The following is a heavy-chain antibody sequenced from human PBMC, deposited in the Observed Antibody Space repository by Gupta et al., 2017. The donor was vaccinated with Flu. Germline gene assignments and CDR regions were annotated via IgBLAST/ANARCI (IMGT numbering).Heavy chain of an antibody. CDR3: ARRGAYFFDF. Sequence: YNPSLQSRVSISVDRSKNQFSLEVGSVTAADTAVYFCARRGAYFFDFWGQGTLVTVSS. J-gene: IGHJ4*02. D-gene: IGHD3-16*01. V-gene: IGHV4-31*02.